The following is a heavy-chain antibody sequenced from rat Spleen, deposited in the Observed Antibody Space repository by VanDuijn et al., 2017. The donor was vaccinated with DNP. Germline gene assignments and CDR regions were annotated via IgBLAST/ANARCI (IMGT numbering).Heavy chain of an antibody. CDR1: DYSITSNY. J-gene: IGHJ2*01. D-gene: IGHD1-11*01. V-gene: IGHV3-1*01. CDR2: ISYSGST. CDR3: ARWGGLAFDY. Sequence: EVQLQESGPGLVKPSQSLSLTCSVTDYSITSNYWAWIRKFPGNNLEWMGYISYSGSTSFNPSLKSRISITRDTSKNQFFLQLNSVTTEDTATYYCARWGGLAFDYWGQGVMVTVSS.